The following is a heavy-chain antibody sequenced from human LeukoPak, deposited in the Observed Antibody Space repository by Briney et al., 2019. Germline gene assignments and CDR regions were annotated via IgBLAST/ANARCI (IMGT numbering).Heavy chain of an antibody. CDR1: GFTVSRQY. CDR3: ARDLSGGYGMDV. D-gene: IGHD2-15*01. CDR2: IYSDDST. Sequence: PGGSLRLSCAASGFTVSRQYMSWVRQAPEKGLEWVSVIYSDDSTYYADSVKGRFTISRDNSKNTLFLQMNSLRAEDTAVYYCARDLSGGYGMDVWGQGTTVTVSS. J-gene: IGHJ6*02. V-gene: IGHV3-53*01.